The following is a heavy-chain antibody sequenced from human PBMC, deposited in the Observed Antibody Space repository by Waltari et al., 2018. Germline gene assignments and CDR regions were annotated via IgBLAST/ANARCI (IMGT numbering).Heavy chain of an antibody. CDR1: GYTFTGYF. D-gene: IGHD1-1*01. J-gene: IGHJ3*01. CDR2: INPNSGGT. CDR3: ATWRENAFDV. Sequence: QVQLVQSGADMKKRGASVKVPCEDSGYTFTGYFIHWVRQAPGQGREWMGRINPNSGGTNYAQKFQGRVTLTRDKSINTAYMDLSRLTSDDTGMYYCATWRENAFDVWGQGTMVTVST. V-gene: IGHV1-2*05.